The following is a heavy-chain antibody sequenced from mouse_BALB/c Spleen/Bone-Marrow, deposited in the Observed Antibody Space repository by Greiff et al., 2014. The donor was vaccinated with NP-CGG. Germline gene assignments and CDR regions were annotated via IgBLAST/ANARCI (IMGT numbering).Heavy chain of an antibody. J-gene: IGHJ1*01. V-gene: IGHV1S29*02. D-gene: IGHD2-10*02. CDR2: IYPYNGGT. CDR1: GYTFTDYN. CDR3: ARSYGNWYFDV. Sequence: EVKLMESGPELVKPGASVKISCKASGYTFTDYNMHWVKQSHGKSLEWIGYIYPYNGGTGYNQKFKSKATLTVDNSSSTAHMELRSLTSEDSAVYYCARSYGNWYFDVWGAGTTVTVSS.